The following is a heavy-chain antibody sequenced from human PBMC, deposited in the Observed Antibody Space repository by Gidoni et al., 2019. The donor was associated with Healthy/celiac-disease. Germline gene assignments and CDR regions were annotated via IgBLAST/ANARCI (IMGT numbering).Heavy chain of an antibody. CDR3: AREVDYYDSSGYFNQYFQH. CDR1: GGTFSSYA. Sequence: QVQLVQSGAEVKKPGFSVTVSCKASGGTFSSYAISWVRQAPGQGLEWMGGIIPIFGTANYAQKFQGRVTITADESTSTAYMELSSLRSEDTAVYYCAREVDYYDSSGYFNQYFQHWGQGTLVTVSS. J-gene: IGHJ1*01. V-gene: IGHV1-69*01. CDR2: IIPIFGTA. D-gene: IGHD3-22*01.